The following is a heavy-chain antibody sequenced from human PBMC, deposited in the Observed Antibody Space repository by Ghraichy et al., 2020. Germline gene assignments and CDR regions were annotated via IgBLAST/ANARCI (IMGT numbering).Heavy chain of an antibody. CDR3: ARDRGLPYFDF. Sequence: GGSLRLSCAASGFTFSNHWMYWVRQAPGKGLVWVSRIDNDGGSTLYADSVKGRFTISRDNAKNTLYLQMDSLRDEDTAVYYCARDRGLPYFDFWGQGNLVTVAS. J-gene: IGHJ4*02. CDR2: IDNDGGST. D-gene: IGHD4-17*01. CDR1: GFTFSNHW. V-gene: IGHV3-74*01.